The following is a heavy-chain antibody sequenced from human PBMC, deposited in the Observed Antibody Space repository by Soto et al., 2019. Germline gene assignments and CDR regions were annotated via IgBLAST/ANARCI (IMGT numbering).Heavy chain of an antibody. Sequence: QVQLVQSGAEVKKPGSSVKVSCKASGGTFSSYAISWVRQDPGQGLEWMGCIIPICGTANYAQKFQGRVTITADKSTSTAYMELSSLRSEDTAVDYCARDHREGYYGMDVWGQGTTGPVSS. V-gene: IGHV1-69*06. CDR2: IIPICGTA. CDR1: GGTFSSYA. CDR3: ARDHREGYYGMDV. J-gene: IGHJ6*02.